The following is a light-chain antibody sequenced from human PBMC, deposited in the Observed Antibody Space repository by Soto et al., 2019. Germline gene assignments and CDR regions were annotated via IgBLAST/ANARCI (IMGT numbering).Light chain of an antibody. V-gene: IGKV3-15*01. CDR2: RAS. Sequence: DIVITQSPATLSVSPGERVTLSCRASQSLSGNLAWYQQKPGLAPRLLINRASTRATGIPARFSGSGSETEFTLPISSLQSEDFAVYYCQQYNNWPRTFGQGTKVDIK. CDR3: QQYNNWPRT. J-gene: IGKJ1*01. CDR1: QSLSGN.